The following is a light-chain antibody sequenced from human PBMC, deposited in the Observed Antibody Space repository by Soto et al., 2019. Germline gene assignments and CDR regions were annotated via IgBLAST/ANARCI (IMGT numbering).Light chain of an antibody. CDR3: QQLNSYQWT. J-gene: IGKJ1*01. Sequence: DIQLTQSPSFLSASVGDRVTITCRASQGISSYLASYQQKPGKAPKLLIYAASTLQSGVPSRFSGSGSGTEFTLTISSLQPEDFATYYCQQLNSYQWTFGQGTKVEIK. V-gene: IGKV1-9*01. CDR1: QGISSY. CDR2: AAS.